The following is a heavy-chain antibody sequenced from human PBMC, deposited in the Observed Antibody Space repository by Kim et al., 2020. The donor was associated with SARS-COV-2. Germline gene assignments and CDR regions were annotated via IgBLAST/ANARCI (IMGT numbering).Heavy chain of an antibody. CDR3: ARGGMVTSIPPPWEYFYSYVMDV. CDR2: IWYDRRNR. V-gene: IGHV3-33*01. D-gene: IGHD2-21*02. J-gene: IGHJ6*02. Sequence: GGSLRLSCAASGFTFSSYGMHWVRQAPGKGLEWVAVIWYDRRNRYYADSVRGRFTISRDNSKNTVYLEMNSLRAEDTAVYYCARGGMVTSIPPPWEYFYSYVMDVGGQGITVTVSS. CDR1: GFTFSSYG.